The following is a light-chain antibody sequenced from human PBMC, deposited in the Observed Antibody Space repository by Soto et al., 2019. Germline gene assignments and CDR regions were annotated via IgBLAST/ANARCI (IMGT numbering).Light chain of an antibody. V-gene: IGLV4-69*01. Sequence: QLVLTQSPSASASLGASVKVTCTLSSGHTSYGIAWHQQQPEKGPRYLMKVNSDGSHIKGDGIPDRFSGSSSGAERYLTISSLQSEDEADYYCQTWGTGIRVFGGGTKVTVL. CDR2: VNSDGSH. CDR3: QTWGTGIRV. J-gene: IGLJ3*02. CDR1: SGHTSYG.